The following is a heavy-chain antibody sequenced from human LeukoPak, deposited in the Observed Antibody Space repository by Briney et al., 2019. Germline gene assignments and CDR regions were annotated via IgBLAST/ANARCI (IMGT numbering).Heavy chain of an antibody. J-gene: IGHJ4*02. CDR3: ARGPPRKSTMMAN. D-gene: IGHD3-22*01. Sequence: GGSLRLSCAASGFTFSSYWMHWVRQAPGKGLVWVSRINSDGSSTSYADSVKGRFTISRDNAKNTLYLQMNSLRAEDTAVYYCARGPPRKSTMMANWGQGTLVTVSS. V-gene: IGHV3-74*01. CDR1: GFTFSSYW. CDR2: INSDGSST.